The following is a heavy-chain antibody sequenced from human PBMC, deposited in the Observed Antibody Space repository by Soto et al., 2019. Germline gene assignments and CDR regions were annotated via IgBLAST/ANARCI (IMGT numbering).Heavy chain of an antibody. V-gene: IGHV3-30*18. CDR2: ISYDGSNK. CDR1: GFTFSSYG. Sequence: GGSLRLSFAASGFTFSSYGMPWVSQAPGKGLEWVAVISYDGSNKYYADSVKGRFTISRDNSKNTLYLQMNSLRAEDTAVYYCAKEGTGPLDYWGQGTLVTVSS. J-gene: IGHJ4*02. CDR3: AKEGTGPLDY. D-gene: IGHD3-9*01.